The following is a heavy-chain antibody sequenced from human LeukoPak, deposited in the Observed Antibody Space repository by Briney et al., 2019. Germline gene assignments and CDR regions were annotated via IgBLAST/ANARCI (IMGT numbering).Heavy chain of an antibody. D-gene: IGHD3-3*01. CDR3: ARGLSGHYDFWSGSLYYFDY. V-gene: IGHV3-21*01. Sequence: KSGGSLRLSCAASGFTFSSYSMNWVRQAPGKGLEWVSSISSSSSYIYYADSVKGRFTISRDNAKNSLYLQMNSLRAEDTAVYYCARGLSGHYDFWSGSLYYFDYWGRGTLVTVSS. J-gene: IGHJ4*02. CDR1: GFTFSSYS. CDR2: ISSSSSYI.